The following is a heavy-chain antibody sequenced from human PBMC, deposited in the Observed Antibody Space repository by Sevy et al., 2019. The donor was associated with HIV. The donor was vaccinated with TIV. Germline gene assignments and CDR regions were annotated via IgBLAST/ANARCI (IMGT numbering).Heavy chain of an antibody. D-gene: IGHD2-21*02. CDR3: ARDGDWRPHVVVVTARPHPGCYFDY. J-gene: IGHJ4*02. Sequence: GGSLRLSCAASGFTFSSYAMHWVRQAPGKGLEWVAVISYDGSNKYYADSVKGRFTISRDNSKNTLYLQMNSLRAEDTAVYYCARDGDWRPHVVVVTARPHPGCYFDYWGQGTLVTVSS. V-gene: IGHV3-30-3*01. CDR1: GFTFSSYA. CDR2: ISYDGSNK.